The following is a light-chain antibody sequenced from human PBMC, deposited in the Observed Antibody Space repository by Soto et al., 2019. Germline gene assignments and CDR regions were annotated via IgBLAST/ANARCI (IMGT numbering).Light chain of an antibody. CDR1: QSISTW. CDR2: KAS. CDR3: QQYNTHPLT. V-gene: IGKV1-5*03. Sequence: DIQMTQSPSTLSASVGDRVTITCRASQSISTWLAWYQQKPGKAPKLLIYKASSLAGGVPSRFGGSGSGTLFNITISSLHPDDFATYYCQQYNTHPLTFGRGTTVDIK. J-gene: IGKJ4*01.